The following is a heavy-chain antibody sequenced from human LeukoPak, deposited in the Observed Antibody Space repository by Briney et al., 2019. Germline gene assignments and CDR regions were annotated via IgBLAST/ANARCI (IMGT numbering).Heavy chain of an antibody. J-gene: IGHJ4*02. CDR1: GGSISSSSYY. CDR3: ARGPSPGYSYGSAFDY. D-gene: IGHD5-18*01. Sequence: SETLSLTCTVSGGSISSSSYYWGWIRQPPGKGLEWIGSIYYSGSTYYNPSLKSRVTISVDTSKNQFSLKLSSVTAADTAVYYCARGPSPGYSYGSAFDYWGQGTLVTVSS. CDR2: IYYSGST. V-gene: IGHV4-39*07.